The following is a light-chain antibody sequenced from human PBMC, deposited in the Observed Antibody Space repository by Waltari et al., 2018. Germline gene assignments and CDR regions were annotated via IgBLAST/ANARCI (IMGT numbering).Light chain of an antibody. CDR1: QSIDVW. J-gene: IGKJ5*01. Sequence: DIQMTQSPSTLSASVGDRVTITCRASQSIDVWLAWYQQKPGKAPNLLIYDASTLQSGVSSRFSGSGSGTEFTLTISSLQPDDFATYYCQQYHTYSPITFGQGTRLEI. V-gene: IGKV1-5*03. CDR2: DAS. CDR3: QQYHTYSPIT.